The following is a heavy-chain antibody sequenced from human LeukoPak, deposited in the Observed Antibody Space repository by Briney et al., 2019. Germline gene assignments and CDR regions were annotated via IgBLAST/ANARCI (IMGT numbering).Heavy chain of an antibody. J-gene: IGHJ5*02. D-gene: IGHD6-13*01. CDR1: GGSISSCY. Sequence: PSETLSLTCTVSGGSISSCYWSWIRQPPGKGLEWIGYIYYSGSTNYNPSLKSRVTISVDTSKNQFSLKLSSVTAADTAVYYCARLAPGIAAAGTWFDPWGQGTLVTVSS. V-gene: IGHV4-59*08. CDR3: ARLAPGIAAAGTWFDP. CDR2: IYYSGST.